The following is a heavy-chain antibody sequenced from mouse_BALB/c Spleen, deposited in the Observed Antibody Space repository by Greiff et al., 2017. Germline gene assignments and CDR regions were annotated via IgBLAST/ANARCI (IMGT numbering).Heavy chain of an antibody. CDR3: ARVGGNYPSYWYFDV. D-gene: IGHD2-1*01. J-gene: IGHJ1*01. V-gene: IGHV2-6-7*01. CDR2: IWGDGST. Sequence: ESGPGLVAPSQSLSITCTVSGFSLTGYGVNWVRQPPGKGLEWLGMIWGDGSTDYNSALKSRLSISKDNSKSQVFLKMNSLQTDDTARYYCARVGGNYPSYWYFDVWGAGTTVTVSS. CDR1: GFSLTGYG.